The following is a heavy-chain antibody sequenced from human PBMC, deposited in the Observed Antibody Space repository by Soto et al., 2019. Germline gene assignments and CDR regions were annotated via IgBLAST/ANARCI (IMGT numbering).Heavy chain of an antibody. CDR1: GGSINSDEYY. J-gene: IGHJ4*01. Sequence: NPSETLSLTCSVSGGSINSDEYYWSWIRQAPGEGLEWIGYIYYSGSTSYNPALKSRLTISINTSKNQFSLKLTSVSAADTAVYYCARDRSNSPDFFDFWGQGTLVTVSS. CDR2: IYYSGST. CDR3: ARDRSNSPDFFDF. D-gene: IGHD6-6*01. V-gene: IGHV4-30-4*01.